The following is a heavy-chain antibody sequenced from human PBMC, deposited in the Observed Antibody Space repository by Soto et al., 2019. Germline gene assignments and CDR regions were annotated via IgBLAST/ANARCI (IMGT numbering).Heavy chain of an antibody. D-gene: IGHD4-4*01. Sequence: ASVKVSCKASGYTSTSYAMHWVRQAPGQRLEWMGWINAGNGNTKYSQKFQGRVTITRDTSASTAYMELSSLRSEDTAVYYCAREKFNGAVTTLYFDYWGQGTLVTVSS. V-gene: IGHV1-3*01. CDR2: INAGNGNT. CDR1: GYTSTSYA. J-gene: IGHJ4*02. CDR3: AREKFNGAVTTLYFDY.